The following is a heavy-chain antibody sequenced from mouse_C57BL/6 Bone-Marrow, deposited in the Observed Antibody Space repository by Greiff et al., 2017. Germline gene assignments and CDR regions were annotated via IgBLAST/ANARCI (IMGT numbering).Heavy chain of an antibody. CDR1: GYTFTSYW. CDR2: IHPNSGST. D-gene: IGHD1-1*01. J-gene: IGHJ1*03. CDR3: ARRDYYYGTPNE. Sequence: QVQLQQPGAELVKPGASVKLSCKASGYTFTSYWMHWVKQRPGQGLEWIGMIHPNSGSTNYNEKFKSKATLTVDKSSSTAYMQLSSLTSEDSAVYYCARRDYYYGTPNEWGTGTTVTGSS. V-gene: IGHV1-64*01.